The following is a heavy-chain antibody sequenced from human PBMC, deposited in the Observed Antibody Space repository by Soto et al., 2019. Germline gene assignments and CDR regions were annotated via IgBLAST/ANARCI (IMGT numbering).Heavy chain of an antibody. CDR1: GDSVPSNSAA. CDR3: ARDLGWQQLTRYYYYGMDV. Sequence: SQTLSLTCAISGDSVPSNSAAWNWIRQSPSRGLEWLGRTYYRSKWYNDDAVSVKSRITINPDTSKNQFSLQLNSVTPDDTAVYYCARDLGWQQLTRYYYYGMDVWGQGTTVTVSS. D-gene: IGHD6-13*01. J-gene: IGHJ6*02. V-gene: IGHV6-1*01. CDR2: TYYRSKWYN.